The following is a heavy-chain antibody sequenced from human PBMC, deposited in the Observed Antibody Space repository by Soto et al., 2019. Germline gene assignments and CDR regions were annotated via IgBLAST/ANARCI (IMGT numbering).Heavy chain of an antibody. CDR2: INANNGAT. D-gene: IGHD3-22*01. Sequence: ASVKVSCKASGYTFTDYGKYIHWVRQAPGQGLEWMGRINANNGATGFAQKFQGGVTMTRDTSITTAYLGLSSLRSDDTALYYCAVYDSSGYRALGFWGQGTMVTVSS. J-gene: IGHJ3*01. CDR3: AVYDSSGYRALGF. CDR1: GYTFTDYGKY. V-gene: IGHV1-2*06.